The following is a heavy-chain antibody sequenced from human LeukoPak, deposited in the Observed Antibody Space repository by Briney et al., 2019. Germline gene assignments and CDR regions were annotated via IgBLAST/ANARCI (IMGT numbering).Heavy chain of an antibody. Sequence: GGSLRLSCAASGFTLSSYWMSWVRQAPGKGLEWVANINEDGSDKYYADSMKGRFTISRDNTKNSLYLQVNNLRAEDTAVYYCARGRSSTYYDSSGYYYSDAFDIWGQGTMVTVSS. CDR3: ARGRSSTYYDSSGYYYSDAFDI. CDR1: GFTLSSYW. V-gene: IGHV3-7*01. D-gene: IGHD3-22*01. CDR2: INEDGSDK. J-gene: IGHJ3*02.